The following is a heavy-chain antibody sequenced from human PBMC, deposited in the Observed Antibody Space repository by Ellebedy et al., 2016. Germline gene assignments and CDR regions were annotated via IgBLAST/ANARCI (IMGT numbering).Heavy chain of an antibody. Sequence: SETLSLXXTVSGGSINSGGSYWTWIRQHPGMGLEWIGYIYYTGSTYYTPSLKSRVTISLDTSKNQFSLKLSSVTAADTAVYFCARDLGPESSDAFDIWGQGTMVTVSS. D-gene: IGHD3-10*02. CDR3: ARDLGPESSDAFDI. J-gene: IGHJ3*02. CDR2: IYYTGST. V-gene: IGHV4-31*03. CDR1: GGSINSGGSY.